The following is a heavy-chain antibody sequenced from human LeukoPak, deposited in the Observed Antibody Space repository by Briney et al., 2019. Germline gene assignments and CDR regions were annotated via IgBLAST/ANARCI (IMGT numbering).Heavy chain of an antibody. V-gene: IGHV1-18*01. Sequence: ASVKVSCKASGYTFTSYGISWVRQAPGQGLEWMGWISAYNGNTNYAQKLQGRVTMTTDTSTSTAYMELRSLRSDDTAVYYCARESSGWYTGNSFDPWGQGTLVTVSS. J-gene: IGHJ5*02. CDR3: ARESSGWYTGNSFDP. CDR1: GYTFTSYG. CDR2: ISAYNGNT. D-gene: IGHD6-19*01.